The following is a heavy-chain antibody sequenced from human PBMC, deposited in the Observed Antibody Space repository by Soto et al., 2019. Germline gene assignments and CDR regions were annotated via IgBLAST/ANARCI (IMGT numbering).Heavy chain of an antibody. V-gene: IGHV4-4*02. CDR1: GGSISSSNW. CDR2: SYHSGST. J-gene: IGHJ6*02. Sequence: SETLSLTCAVSGGSISSSNWWSWVRQPPGKGLEWIGESYHSGSTNYNPSLKSRVTISVDKSKNQFSLKLSSATAADTAVYYCASSFEQLVDYYYGMDVWGQGTTVTVSS. CDR3: ASSFEQLVDYYYGMDV. D-gene: IGHD6-6*01.